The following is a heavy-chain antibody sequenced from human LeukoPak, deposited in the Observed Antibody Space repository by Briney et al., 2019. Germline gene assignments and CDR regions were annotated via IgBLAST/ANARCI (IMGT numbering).Heavy chain of an antibody. CDR2: ISYDGSNK. CDR1: GFTFSSYG. J-gene: IGHJ3*02. Sequence: PGRSLRLSCAASGFTFSSYGMHWVRQAPGKGLEWVAVISYDGSNKYYADSVKGRFTISRDNSKNTLYLQMNSLRAEDTAVYYCAKGGHYYDRSGSHDAFDIWGQGTMVTVSS. V-gene: IGHV3-30*18. CDR3: AKGGHYYDRSGSHDAFDI. D-gene: IGHD3-22*01.